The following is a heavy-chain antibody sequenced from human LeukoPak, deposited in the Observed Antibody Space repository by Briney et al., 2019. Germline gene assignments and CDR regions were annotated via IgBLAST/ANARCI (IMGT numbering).Heavy chain of an antibody. V-gene: IGHV4-59*01. CDR3: ARAFSSGWYPYSIGGLWFDY. CDR1: GGSISSYY. CDR2: IYYTGST. J-gene: IGHJ4*02. D-gene: IGHD6-19*01. Sequence: SETLSLTCTVSGGSISSYYWSWIRQPPGKGLEWIGNIYYTGSTNCNPSLKSRVTISVDTSKNQFSLKLNSVTAADTAVYYCARAFSSGWYPYSIGGLWFDYWGQGALVTVSS.